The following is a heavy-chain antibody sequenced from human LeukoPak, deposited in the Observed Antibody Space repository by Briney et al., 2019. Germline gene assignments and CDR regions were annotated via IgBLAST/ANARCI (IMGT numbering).Heavy chain of an antibody. D-gene: IGHD3-22*01. J-gene: IGHJ4*02. CDR1: GYTFSDYY. Sequence: AASVKVSCKASGYTFSDYYMHWVRQAPGQGLEWIGWINPNSGGTNYAQKFQGRVTVTRDTSISTAYMELSRLRSDDTAVYYCARERGREMPPFYYDSSGYHYWGQGTLVTVSS. CDR2: INPNSGGT. V-gene: IGHV1-2*02. CDR3: ARERGREMPPFYYDSSGYHY.